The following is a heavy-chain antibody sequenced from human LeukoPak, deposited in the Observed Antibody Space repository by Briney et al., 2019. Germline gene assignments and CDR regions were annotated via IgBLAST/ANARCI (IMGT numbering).Heavy chain of an antibody. CDR1: GGSISSYY. V-gene: IGHV4-4*09. CDR2: IYTSGST. Sequence: SETLSLTCTVSGGSISSYYWSRNRQPPGKGLEWIGYIYTSGSTNYNPSLKSRVTISVDTSKNQFSLKLSSVTAADTAVYYCARHSYYYYMDVWGKGTTVTVSS. J-gene: IGHJ6*03. CDR3: ARHSYYYYMDV.